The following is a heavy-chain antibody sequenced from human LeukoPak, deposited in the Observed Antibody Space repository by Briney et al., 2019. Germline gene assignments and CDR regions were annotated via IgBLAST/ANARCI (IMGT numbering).Heavy chain of an antibody. CDR1: GGTFSSYA. D-gene: IGHD3-22*01. V-gene: IGHV1-69*04. CDR3: ARESGYSRFDY. Sequence: SVNVSCKASGGTFSSYAISWVRQAPGQGLEWMGRIIPILGIANYAQKFQGRVTITADKSTSTAYMELSSPRSEDTAVYYCARESGYSRFDYWGQGTLVTVSS. CDR2: IIPILGIA. J-gene: IGHJ4*02.